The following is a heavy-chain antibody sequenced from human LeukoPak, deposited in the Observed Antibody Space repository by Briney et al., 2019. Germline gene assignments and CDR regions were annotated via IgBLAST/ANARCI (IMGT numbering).Heavy chain of an antibody. J-gene: IGHJ4*02. CDR3: ARDYFYCSSTSCPSDY. D-gene: IGHD2-2*01. CDR1: GFTFSNYA. V-gene: IGHV3-23*01. CDR2: ISTSGGTT. Sequence: GGSLRLSCAASGFTFSNYAMSWVRQAPGKGLEWVSGISTSGGTTYYADSVKSRFTISRDNSKNTLYLQMNSLRAEDTAVYYCARDYFYCSSTSCPSDYWGQGTLVTVSS.